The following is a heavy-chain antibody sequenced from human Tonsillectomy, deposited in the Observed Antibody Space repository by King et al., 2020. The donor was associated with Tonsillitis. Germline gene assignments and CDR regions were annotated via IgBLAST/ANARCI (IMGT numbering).Heavy chain of an antibody. Sequence: VQLVESGGGVVQPGRSLRLSCADSGCTFSNYPMHWVRQAPGQGLEWVAIISYDGGNKYYADSVKGRFTISRDNSQNTLYLQMHSLRAEDTAVYFCARYWREGALDYWGQGTLVTVSS. D-gene: IGHD2-15*01. CDR1: GCTFSNYP. CDR2: ISYDGGNK. J-gene: IGHJ4*02. V-gene: IGHV3-30-3*01. CDR3: ARYWREGALDY.